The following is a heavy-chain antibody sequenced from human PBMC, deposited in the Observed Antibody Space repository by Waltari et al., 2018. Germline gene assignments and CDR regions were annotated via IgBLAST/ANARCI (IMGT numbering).Heavy chain of an antibody. Sequence: QVQLVESGGGVVQPGRSLRLSCAASGFTFSSYGIHWVRQAPGKGLEWVAVISYDGSNKYYADSVKGRFTISRDNSKNTLYLQMNSMRAEDTAVYYCAKELVVVVIYGMDVWGQGTTVTVSS. D-gene: IGHD2-15*01. CDR3: AKELVVVVIYGMDV. CDR1: GFTFSSYG. V-gene: IGHV3-30*18. J-gene: IGHJ6*02. CDR2: ISYDGSNK.